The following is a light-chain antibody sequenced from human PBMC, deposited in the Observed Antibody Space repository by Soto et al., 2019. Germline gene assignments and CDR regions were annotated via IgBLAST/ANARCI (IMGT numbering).Light chain of an antibody. CDR3: KKLNSYPLN. CDR2: AAY. J-gene: IGKJ4*01. CDR1: QGISSY. V-gene: IGKV1-8*01. Sequence: AIRMTRSPSSLSASTGDRVTITFLASQGISSYLAWYQQKPGKAPKLMIYAAYTLQSGVPSRFSGSGSGTDFTLTIRSMQPEDFATYYCKKLNSYPLNCGGGTK.